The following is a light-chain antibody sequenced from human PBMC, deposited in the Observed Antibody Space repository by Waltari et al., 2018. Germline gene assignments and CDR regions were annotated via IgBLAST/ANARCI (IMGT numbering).Light chain of an antibody. CDR3: CSYAGSTTWL. CDR1: NSDVGLYNL. J-gene: IGLJ2*01. V-gene: IGLV2-23*02. Sequence: QSALTQPASVSGSPGQSITISCTGTNSDVGLYNLSSWYQQHPGKAPKLLLYEVNQRPSGVSSRFSGSKSGITASLTISGLQAEDEADFYCCSYAGSTTWLFGGGTRLTVL. CDR2: EVN.